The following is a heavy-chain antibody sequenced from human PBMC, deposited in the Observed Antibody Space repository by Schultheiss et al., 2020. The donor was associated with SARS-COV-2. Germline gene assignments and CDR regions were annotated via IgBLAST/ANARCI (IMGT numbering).Heavy chain of an antibody. CDR1: GGSISSSSYY. D-gene: IGHD4-11*01. V-gene: IGHV4-39*07. Sequence: SETLSLTCTVSGGSISSSSYYWGWIRQPPGKGLEWIGSIYYSGSTYYNPSLKSRVTISVDTSKNQFSLKLSSVTAADTAVYYCARDDSNYPNWFDPWGQGTLVTVSS. CDR3: ARDDSNYPNWFDP. J-gene: IGHJ5*02. CDR2: IYYSGST.